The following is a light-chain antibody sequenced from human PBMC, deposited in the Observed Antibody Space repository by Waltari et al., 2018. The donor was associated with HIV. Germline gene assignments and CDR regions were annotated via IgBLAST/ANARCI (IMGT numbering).Light chain of an antibody. V-gene: IGLV2-14*03. J-gene: IGLJ3*02. CDR3: ESYTSTSVWV. Sequence: QSALTQPASVSGSPGQSITISCPGSSNDVGGYNYVSWYQQHPGKAPRLMIYDVSTRPSGVSDRFSGSKSGDTASLTISGLQPEDEADYYCESYTSTSVWVFSGGTRLTVL. CDR2: DVS. CDR1: SNDVGGYNY.